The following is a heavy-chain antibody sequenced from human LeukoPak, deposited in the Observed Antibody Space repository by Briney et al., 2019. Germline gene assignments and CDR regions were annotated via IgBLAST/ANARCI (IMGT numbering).Heavy chain of an antibody. CDR2: ISSTSSTM. D-gene: IGHD3-22*01. V-gene: IGHV3-48*01. CDR1: GFTFSSYN. Sequence: GGSLRLSCAASGFTFSSYNMNWVRQAPGKGLEWVSYISSTSSTMYYAESVKGRFTISRDSAKNSLYLQMNSLRAEDTAVYYCARDGRYYDTNGYYYVGAFDAWGQGTMVTVSS. CDR3: ARDGRYYDTNGYYYVGAFDA. J-gene: IGHJ3*01.